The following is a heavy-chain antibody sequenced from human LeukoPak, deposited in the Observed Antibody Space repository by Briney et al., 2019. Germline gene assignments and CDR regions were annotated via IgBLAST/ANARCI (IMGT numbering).Heavy chain of an antibody. V-gene: IGHV3-74*01. J-gene: IGHJ2*01. Sequence: PGGSLRLSCAASGFTFSNYWMHWVRHAPGKGLVWVSRVNTDGSSTTYADSVKGRFTISRDKAKNTLYLQMNSLGAEDTAVYYCARRGSYYYESSGYDAEYFDLWGRGTLVTVSS. D-gene: IGHD3-22*01. CDR3: ARRGSYYYESSGYDAEYFDL. CDR2: VNTDGSST. CDR1: GFTFSNYW.